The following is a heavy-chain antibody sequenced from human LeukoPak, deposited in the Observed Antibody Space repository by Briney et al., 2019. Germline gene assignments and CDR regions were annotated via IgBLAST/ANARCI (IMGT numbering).Heavy chain of an antibody. CDR2: IVVGSGNT. CDR3: AAGDIAAAGTVP. D-gene: IGHD6-13*01. CDR1: GFTFTSSA. V-gene: IGHV1-58*02. J-gene: IGHJ5*01. Sequence: TSVTVSCKASGFTFTSSAMQWVRQARGQRLEWIGWIVVGSGNTNYAQKFQERVTITRDMSTSTAYMELSSLRSEDTAVYYCAAGDIAAAGTVPWGQATLVTVSS.